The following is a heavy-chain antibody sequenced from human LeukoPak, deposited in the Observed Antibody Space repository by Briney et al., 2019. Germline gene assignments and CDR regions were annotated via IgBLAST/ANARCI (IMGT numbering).Heavy chain of an antibody. CDR2: ISYDGSNK. CDR3: ANEVRSTSSGGMDV. V-gene: IGHV3-30*18. D-gene: IGHD2-2*01. CDR1: GVTFSSYG. J-gene: IGHJ6*04. Sequence: PGGSLRLSCAASGVTFSSYGMHWVRQAPGKGLEWVAVISYDGSNKYYADSVKGRFTISRDNSKNTLYLQMNSLRAEDTAVYYCANEVRSTSSGGMDVWGKGTTVTVSS.